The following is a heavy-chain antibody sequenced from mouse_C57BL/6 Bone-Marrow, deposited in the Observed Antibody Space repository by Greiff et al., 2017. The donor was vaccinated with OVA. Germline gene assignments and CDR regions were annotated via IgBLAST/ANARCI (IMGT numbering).Heavy chain of an antibody. CDR3: ARSDTTVVATDWYFDV. Sequence: QVQLKQPGAELVRPGSSVKLSCKASGYTFTSYWMHWVKQRPIQGLEWIGNIDPSDSETHYNQKFKDKATLTVDKSSSTAYMQLSSLTSEDSAVYYCARSDTTVVATDWYFDVWGTGTTVTVSS. J-gene: IGHJ1*03. CDR2: IDPSDSET. D-gene: IGHD1-1*01. V-gene: IGHV1-52*01. CDR1: GYTFTSYW.